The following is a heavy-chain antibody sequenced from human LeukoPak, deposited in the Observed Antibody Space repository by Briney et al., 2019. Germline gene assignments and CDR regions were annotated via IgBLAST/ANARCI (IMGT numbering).Heavy chain of an antibody. CDR1: GFTFSSYA. D-gene: IGHD6-19*01. CDR2: ISYDGSNK. Sequence: PGGSLRLSCAASGFTFSSYAMHWVRQAPGKGPEWVAVISYDGSNKYYADSVKGRFTISRDNSKNTLYLQMNSLRAEDTAVYYCAGDAVAGPFDYWGQGTLVTVSS. J-gene: IGHJ4*02. V-gene: IGHV3-30*04. CDR3: AGDAVAGPFDY.